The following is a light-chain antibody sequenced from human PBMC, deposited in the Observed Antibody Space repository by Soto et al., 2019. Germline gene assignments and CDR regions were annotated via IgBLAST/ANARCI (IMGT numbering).Light chain of an antibody. J-gene: IGLJ2*01. Sequence: QSALTQPASVSGSPGQSITISCTGTSSDVGGYDYVSWYQQYPGKAPKLMIYDVSNRPSGVSNRFSGSKSGNTASLTISGRQAEDEADYYCSSYSSSSTLVVFGGGTQLTVL. V-gene: IGLV2-14*03. CDR1: SSDVGGYDY. CDR3: SSYSSSSTLVV. CDR2: DVS.